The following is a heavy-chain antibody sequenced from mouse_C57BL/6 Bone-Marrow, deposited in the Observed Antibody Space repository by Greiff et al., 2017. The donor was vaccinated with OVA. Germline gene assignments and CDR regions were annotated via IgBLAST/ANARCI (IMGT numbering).Heavy chain of an antibody. V-gene: IGHV1-64*01. J-gene: IGHJ2*01. CDR1: GYTFTSYW. CDR2: IHPNSGST. CDR3: ASDYGNYYFDY. Sequence: QVQLQQPGAELVKPGASVKLSCKASGYTFTSYWMHWVKQRPGQGLEWIGMIHPNSGSTNYNEKFKSKATLTVDKSSSTAYMQRSSLTSEDSAVYYCASDYGNYYFDYWGQGTTLTVSS. D-gene: IGHD2-1*01.